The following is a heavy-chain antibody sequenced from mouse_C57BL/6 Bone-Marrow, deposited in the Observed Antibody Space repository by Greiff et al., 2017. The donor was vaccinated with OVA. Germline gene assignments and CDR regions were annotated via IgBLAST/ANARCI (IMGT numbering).Heavy chain of an antibody. Sequence: EVMLVQSGGGLVQPGASMKLSCAASGFTFSDAWMDWVRQSPEKGLEWVAEIRNKANTHATYYAESVTGRFTVSRDDSKSSVYLQMNCVGAEDTGIYYCTGIAYWGQGTLVTVSA. CDR2: IRNKANTHAT. CDR1: GFTFSDAW. CDR3: TGIAY. J-gene: IGHJ3*01. V-gene: IGHV6-6*01.